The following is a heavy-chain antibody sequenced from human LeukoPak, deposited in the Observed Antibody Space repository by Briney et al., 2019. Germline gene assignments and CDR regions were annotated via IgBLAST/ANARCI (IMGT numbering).Heavy chain of an antibody. Sequence: SETLSLTCIVSGGSISISDYYWGWIRQPPGKGLEWIGSISYSGTYYNPSLKGRLTIPVDTPKNQFSLTLTSVAAADTAVYYCARRTSSPVGAIDYWGQGTLVTVSS. J-gene: IGHJ4*02. V-gene: IGHV4-39*01. CDR1: GGSISISDYY. CDR2: ISYSGT. CDR3: ARRTSSPVGAIDY. D-gene: IGHD1-26*01.